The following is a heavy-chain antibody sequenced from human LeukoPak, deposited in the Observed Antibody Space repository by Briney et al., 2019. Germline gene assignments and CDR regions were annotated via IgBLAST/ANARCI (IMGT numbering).Heavy chain of an antibody. CDR3: ARGVATKPLNYYYYMDV. CDR1: GGTFSSYA. D-gene: IGHD5-12*01. V-gene: IGHV1-69*13. J-gene: IGHJ6*03. CDR2: IIPIFGTV. Sequence: SVKVSCKASGGTFSSYAISWVRQAPGQGLKWMGGIIPIFGTVNYAQKFQGRVTITADESTSTAYMELSSLRSEDTAVYYCARGVATKPLNYYYYMDVWGKGTTVTISS.